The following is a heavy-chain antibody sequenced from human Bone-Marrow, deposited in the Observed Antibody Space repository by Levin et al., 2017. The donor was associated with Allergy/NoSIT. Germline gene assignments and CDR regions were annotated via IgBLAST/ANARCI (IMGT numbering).Heavy chain of an antibody. V-gene: IGHV4-59*02. Sequence: SETLSLTCNVSGVSVSDGDWSWIRQTPGKGLEWIGFTSKSGTTDYNPSLTGRVTMSVDTSKNHFSLRLTSVTAADTAIYYCVKDHLDGLKNWFDPWGQGILVTVSS. CDR1: GVSVSDGD. CDR2: TSKSGTT. J-gene: IGHJ5*02. D-gene: IGHD6-19*01. CDR3: VKDHLDGLKNWFDP.